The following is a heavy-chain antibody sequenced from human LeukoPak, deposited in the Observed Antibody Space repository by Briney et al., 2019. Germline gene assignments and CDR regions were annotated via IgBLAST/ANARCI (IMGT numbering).Heavy chain of an antibody. V-gene: IGHV1-69*04. CDR1: GGTFSSYT. Sequence: SVKVSCKASGGTFSSYTISWVRQAPGQGLEWMGRIIPILGIANYAQKFQGRVTITADKSTSTAYMELSSLRSEDTAVYYCAKDRPNFHESSGHYYRRDGDSWGQGTLVTVSS. CDR3: AKDRPNFHESSGHYYRRDGDS. CDR2: IIPILGIA. D-gene: IGHD3-22*01. J-gene: IGHJ5*01.